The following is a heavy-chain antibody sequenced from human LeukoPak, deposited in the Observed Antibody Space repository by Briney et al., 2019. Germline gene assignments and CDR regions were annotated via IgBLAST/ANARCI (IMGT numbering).Heavy chain of an antibody. CDR1: GYTFTSYD. CDR2: MNPNSGST. J-gene: IGHJ4*02. D-gene: IGHD3-16*02. V-gene: IGHV1-8*01. Sequence: GASVKVSCKASGYTFTSYDINWVRQATGQGLEWMGWMNPNSGSTGYAQKFQGRVTMTRNTSISTAYMELSSLRSEDTAVYYCAREGKMITFGGVIVIREYYFDYWGQGTLVTVSS. CDR3: AREGKMITFGGVIVIREYYFDY.